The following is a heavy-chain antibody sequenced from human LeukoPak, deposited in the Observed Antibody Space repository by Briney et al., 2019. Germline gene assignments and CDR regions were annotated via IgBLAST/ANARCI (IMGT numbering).Heavy chain of an antibody. Sequence: SVEVSCKASGGTFSSFAISWGGQAPGQRLEWMGRIIPILGIANYAQKFQGRVTITADKSTSTAYMELSSLRSEDTAVYYCAGGRRGIAAAGTFDYWGQGTLVTVSS. CDR2: IIPILGIA. V-gene: IGHV1-69*04. D-gene: IGHD6-13*01. CDR3: AGGRRGIAAAGTFDY. CDR1: GGTFSSFA. J-gene: IGHJ4*02.